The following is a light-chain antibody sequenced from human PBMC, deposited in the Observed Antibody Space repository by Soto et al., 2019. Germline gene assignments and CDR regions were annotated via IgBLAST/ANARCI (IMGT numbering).Light chain of an antibody. Sequence: QSALTPPASVSGSPGPSITISRTGTTTVIGNYNLVSWYQLVPGKAPKFIIFEVSKRPSGVSDRFSGSKSGNTASLTISGLQADDEADYYCCSYAGTVAYVFGTGTKVTVL. V-gene: IGLV2-23*02. CDR1: TTVIGNYNL. J-gene: IGLJ1*01. CDR3: CSYAGTVAYV. CDR2: EVS.